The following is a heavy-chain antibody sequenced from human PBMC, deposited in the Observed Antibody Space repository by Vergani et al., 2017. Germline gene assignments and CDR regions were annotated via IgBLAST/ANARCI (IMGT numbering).Heavy chain of an antibody. CDR3: ARDFGYCSGGSCDSMDV. CDR2: IIPIFGTA. Sequence: QVQLVQSGAEVKKPGSSVKVSCKASGGTFSSYAISWVRPAPGQGLEWMGGIIPIFGTANYAQKFQGRVTITADDSTSTAYMKLSSLRSEDTAVYYSARDFGYCSGGSCDSMDVWGQGTTVTVSS. CDR1: GGTFSSYA. V-gene: IGHV1-69*12. D-gene: IGHD2-15*01. J-gene: IGHJ6*02.